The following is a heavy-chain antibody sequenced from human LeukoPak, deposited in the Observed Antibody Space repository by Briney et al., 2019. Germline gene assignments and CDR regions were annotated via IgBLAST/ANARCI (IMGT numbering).Heavy chain of an antibody. D-gene: IGHD3-22*01. J-gene: IGHJ4*02. Sequence: SETLSLTCAVYGGSFSGYYWSWIRQPPGKGLEWIGEINHSGSTNYNPSLKSRVTISVDPSKNQYSLKLSSVTAADTAVYYCARRVVVITRFDYWGQGTLVTDSS. CDR3: ARRVVVITRFDY. V-gene: IGHV4-34*01. CDR2: INHSGST. CDR1: GGSFSGYY.